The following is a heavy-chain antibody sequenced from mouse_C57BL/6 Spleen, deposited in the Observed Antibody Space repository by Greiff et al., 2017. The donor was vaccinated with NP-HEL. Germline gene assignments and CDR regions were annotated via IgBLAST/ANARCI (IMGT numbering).Heavy chain of an antibody. CDR1: GYTFTDYT. Sequence: VQGVESDAELVKPGASVKISCKVSGYTFTDYTIHWMKQRPEQGLEWIGYIYPRDGSTKYNEKFKGKATLTADKSSSTAYMQLNSLTSEDSAVYFCARPCYCSNYGAMDYWGQGTSVTVSS. CDR3: ARPCYCSNYGAMDY. CDR2: IYPRDGST. D-gene: IGHD2-5*01. J-gene: IGHJ4*01. V-gene: IGHV1-78*01.